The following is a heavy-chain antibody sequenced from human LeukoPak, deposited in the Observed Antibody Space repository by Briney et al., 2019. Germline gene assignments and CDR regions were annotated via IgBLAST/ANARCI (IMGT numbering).Heavy chain of an antibody. CDR1: GGSISCSSYY. V-gene: IGHV3-21*01. Sequence: ETLSLTCTVSGGSISCSSYYWGWIRQPPGKGLEWVSSISSSSSYIYYADSVKGRFTISRDNAKNSLYLQMNSLRAEDTAVYYCARQPSDGHSSGWYPIRSRHYYYYMDVWGKGTTVTFSS. D-gene: IGHD6-19*01. J-gene: IGHJ6*03. CDR3: ARQPSDGHSSGWYPIRSRHYYYYMDV. CDR2: ISSSSSYI.